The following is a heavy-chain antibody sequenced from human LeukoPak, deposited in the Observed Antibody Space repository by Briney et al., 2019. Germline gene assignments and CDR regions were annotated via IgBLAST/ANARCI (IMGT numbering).Heavy chain of an antibody. D-gene: IGHD5-24*01. Sequence: SETLSLTCAVYGGSFSGYYWSWIRQPPGKGLEWIGEINHSGSTNYNPSLKSRVTISVDTSKNQFSLKLSSVTAADTAVYYCARERDGYNSYAFDIWGQGTMVTVSS. CDR3: ARERDGYNSYAFDI. CDR1: GGSFSGYY. V-gene: IGHV4-34*01. J-gene: IGHJ3*02. CDR2: INHSGST.